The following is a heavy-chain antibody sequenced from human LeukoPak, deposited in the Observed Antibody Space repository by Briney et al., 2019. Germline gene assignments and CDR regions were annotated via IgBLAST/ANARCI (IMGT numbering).Heavy chain of an antibody. Sequence: GGSLRLSCEASGFTFSSNAMSWVRQAPGKGLEWVSTISDSGASAYYAESVKGRFTISRDNSKNTMYLQMSSLKVEDTAVYYCALGAISDYWGQGTLVTVSS. J-gene: IGHJ4*02. CDR3: ALGAISDY. CDR1: GFTFSSNA. V-gene: IGHV3-23*01. D-gene: IGHD7-27*01. CDR2: ISDSGASA.